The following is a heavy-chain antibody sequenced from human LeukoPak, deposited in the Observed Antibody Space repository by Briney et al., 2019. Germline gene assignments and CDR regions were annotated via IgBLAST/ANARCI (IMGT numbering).Heavy chain of an antibody. CDR2: INHSGST. V-gene: IGHV4-34*01. CDR1: GGSFSGYY. CDR3: ARGSRDTDAFDI. J-gene: IGHJ3*02. Sequence: SETLSLTCAVYGGSFSGYYWNWIRQPPGKGLEWIGEINHSGSTNYNPSLKSRVTISVDTSKNQFSLKLSSVTAADTAVYYCARGSRDTDAFDIWGQGTMVTVSS. D-gene: IGHD2-21*01.